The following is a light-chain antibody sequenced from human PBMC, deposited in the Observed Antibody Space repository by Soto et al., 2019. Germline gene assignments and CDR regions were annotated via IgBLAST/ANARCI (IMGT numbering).Light chain of an antibody. V-gene: IGKV3-20*01. CDR1: QSPGDSY. CDR2: ATS. Sequence: EIVLTQSPGTLSLSPGERATLSCRASQSPGDSYLAWYKQKPGQAPRLLLYATSRRATGIPDRFSGSGSETDFTLTISRLEPEDFAVYYCEQYGSSPTFGQGTKLEIK. J-gene: IGKJ2*01. CDR3: EQYGSSPT.